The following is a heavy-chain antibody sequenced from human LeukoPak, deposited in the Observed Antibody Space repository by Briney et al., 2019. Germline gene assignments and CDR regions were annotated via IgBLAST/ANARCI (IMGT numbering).Heavy chain of an antibody. CDR3: ARSATPKKYSSSWYRPSAPISQRTLFDY. V-gene: IGHV4-59*12. D-gene: IGHD6-13*01. CDR2: MYYSGST. CDR1: SGSISSNY. J-gene: IGHJ4*02. Sequence: SETLSLTCTVSSGSISSNYWTWIRQPPGKGLEWIGYMYYSGSTNKSDYNPSLKSRVTISVDKSKNQFSLKLSSVTAADTAVYYCARSATPKKYSSSWYRPSAPISQRTLFDYWGQGTLVTVSS.